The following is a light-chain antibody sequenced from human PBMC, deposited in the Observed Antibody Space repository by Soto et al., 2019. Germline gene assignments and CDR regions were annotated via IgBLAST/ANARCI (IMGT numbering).Light chain of an antibody. V-gene: IGLV2-8*01. CDR2: EVS. J-gene: IGLJ2*01. Sequence: QSALTQPPSASGSPGQSVTISCIGTSSDVGGDNSVSWYQQHPGKAPKLLIYEVSKRPSGVPDLFSGSKSGNTASLTVSGLQAEDEADYYCISYAASNNIGVFGGGTKLTVL. CDR1: SSDVGGDNS. CDR3: ISYAASNNIGV.